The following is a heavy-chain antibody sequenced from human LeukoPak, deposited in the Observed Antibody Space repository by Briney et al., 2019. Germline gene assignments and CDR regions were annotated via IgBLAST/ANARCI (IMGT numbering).Heavy chain of an antibody. CDR1: GGSISSRSYY. CDR2: ISYSGST. D-gene: IGHD1-26*01. J-gene: IGHJ3*02. CDR3: ARVDSGSYSAFDI. V-gene: IGHV4-61*01. Sequence: SETLSLTCTVSGGSISSRSYYWSWIRQPPGKGLEWIGYISYSGSTNYNASLKSRVTISVDTSKNQFSLKLSSVTAADTAVYYCARVDSGSYSAFDIWGQGTMVTVSS.